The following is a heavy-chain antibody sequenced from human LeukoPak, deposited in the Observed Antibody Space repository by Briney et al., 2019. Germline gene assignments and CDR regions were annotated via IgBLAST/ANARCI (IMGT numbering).Heavy chain of an antibody. J-gene: IGHJ5*02. CDR3: ARDGCSSTTNCDENNWFDP. Sequence: ASVKVSCRVSGYTLTELSMHWVRQAPGKGLEWMGSFDPEDGETIYAQTFQGRVTMTEDTSTDTTYMELRSLRSEDTAVYYCARDGCSSTTNCDENNWFDPWGQGTLVIVSS. CDR1: GYTLTELS. CDR2: FDPEDGET. D-gene: IGHD2/OR15-2a*01. V-gene: IGHV1-24*01.